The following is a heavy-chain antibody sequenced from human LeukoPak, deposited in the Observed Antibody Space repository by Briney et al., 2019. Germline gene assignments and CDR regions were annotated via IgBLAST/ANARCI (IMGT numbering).Heavy chain of an antibody. CDR2: IRYDGSNK. D-gene: IGHD3-22*01. Sequence: PGGSLRLSCAASGFAASGFTFSTFGMHWVRQAPGKGLEWVAFIRYDGSNKYYADSVKGRFTISRDNSKNTLYLQMNSLRAEDTAVYYCAKARGSSGYYSDYWGQGTLVTVSS. CDR1: GFTFSTFG. J-gene: IGHJ4*02. V-gene: IGHV3-30*02. CDR3: AKARGSSGYYSDY.